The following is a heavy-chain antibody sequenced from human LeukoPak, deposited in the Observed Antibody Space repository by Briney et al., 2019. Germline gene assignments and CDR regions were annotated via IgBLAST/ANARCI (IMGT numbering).Heavy chain of an antibody. J-gene: IGHJ4*02. Sequence: SETLSLTCIVSGNSITSENYYWGWIRQPPGKGLEWIGTIYYSGSTYYNPSLKSRVSIFVDASKNQFSLNLNSVTAADTAVYSCARHGPIIMSSGTYGGFDSWGQGILVTVSS. V-gene: IGHV4-39*01. CDR1: GNSITSENYY. D-gene: IGHD1-26*01. CDR2: IYYSGST. CDR3: ARHGPIIMSSGTYGGFDS.